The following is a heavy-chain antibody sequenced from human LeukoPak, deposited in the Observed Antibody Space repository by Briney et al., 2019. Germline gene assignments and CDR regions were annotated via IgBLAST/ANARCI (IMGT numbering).Heavy chain of an antibody. CDR3: AREGMAVGFARFPIFNY. CDR1: GGSISSYY. CDR2: IYYSGST. V-gene: IGHV4-59*01. D-gene: IGHD6-19*01. Sequence: SETLSLTCTVSGGSISSYYWSWIRQPPGRGLQWLGDIYYSGSTNYNPSLKSRVTISVDTSKNQFSLRLTSVTAADTAVYYCAREGMAVGFARFPIFNYWGQGTLVTVSS. J-gene: IGHJ4*02.